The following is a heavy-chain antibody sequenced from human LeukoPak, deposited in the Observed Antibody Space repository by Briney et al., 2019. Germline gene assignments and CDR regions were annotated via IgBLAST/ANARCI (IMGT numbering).Heavy chain of an antibody. V-gene: IGHV4-38-2*02. CDR3: AREGSCYDSPYYCDY. Sequence: SETLSLTCPVSGYSISSGYYWCWIRQPPGKGLGWIGSIYLSVSTYYNPSLKGRVTISVDTSKNQSSLKLSSVTAADTAVYYCAREGSCYDSPYYCDYWGQGTLVTVSS. CDR2: IYLSVST. D-gene: IGHD5-12*01. CDR1: GYSISSGYY. J-gene: IGHJ4*02.